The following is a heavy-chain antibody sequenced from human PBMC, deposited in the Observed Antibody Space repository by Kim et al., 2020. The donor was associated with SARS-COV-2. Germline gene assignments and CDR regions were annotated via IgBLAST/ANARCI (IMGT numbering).Heavy chain of an antibody. D-gene: IGHD2-15*01. V-gene: IGHV3-30*04. Sequence: GGSLRLSCAASGFTFSSYAMHWVRQAPGKGLEWVAVISYDGSNKYYADSVKGRFTISRDNSKNTLYLQMNSLRAEDTAVYYCASEPDIVVVVAADGDAF. CDR2: ISYDGSNK. J-gene: IGHJ3*01. CDR1: GFTFSSYA. CDR3: ASEPDIVVVVAADGDAF.